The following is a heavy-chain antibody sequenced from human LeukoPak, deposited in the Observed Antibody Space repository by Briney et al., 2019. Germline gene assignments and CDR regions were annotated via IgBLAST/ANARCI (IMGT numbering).Heavy chain of an antibody. D-gene: IGHD6-13*01. V-gene: IGHV3-23*01. Sequence: GGSLRLSCAASGFTFSSYAMSWVRQAPGKGLEWVSAISGSGGSTYYADSVKGRFTISRDNSKNTLYLQMNSLRAEDTAVYNCAKDRGYSSSWYGGNFDYWGQGTLVTVSS. CDR3: AKDRGYSSSWYGGNFDY. J-gene: IGHJ4*02. CDR1: GFTFSSYA. CDR2: ISGSGGST.